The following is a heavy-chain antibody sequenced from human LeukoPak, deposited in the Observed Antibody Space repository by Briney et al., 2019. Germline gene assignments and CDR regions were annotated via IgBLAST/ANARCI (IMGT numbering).Heavy chain of an antibody. CDR3: ARHLADDSSGYYKDY. J-gene: IGHJ4*02. CDR1: GGSISSSSYY. V-gene: IGHV4-39*01. Sequence: SETLSLTCTVSGGSISSSSYYWCWIRQPPGKGLEWIGSIYYSGSTYYNPSLKSRVTISVDTSKNQFSLKLSSVTAADTAVYYCARHLADDSSGYYKDYWGQGTLVTVSS. CDR2: IYYSGST. D-gene: IGHD3-22*01.